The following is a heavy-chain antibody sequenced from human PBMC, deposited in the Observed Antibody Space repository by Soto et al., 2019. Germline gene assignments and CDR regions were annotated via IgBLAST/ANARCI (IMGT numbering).Heavy chain of an antibody. J-gene: IGHJ6*02. CDR3: ARLFRGYSGYDLYYYGMDV. D-gene: IGHD5-12*01. V-gene: IGHV5-51*03. Sequence: PGESLKISCKGSGYSFTSYWIGGVRQMPGKGLEGMGIIYPGDSDTRYSPSFQGQVTISADKYISTAYLQWSSLKATDTAMYYCARLFRGYSGYDLYYYGMDVWGQGTTVTVSS. CDR2: IYPGDSDT. CDR1: GYSFTSYW.